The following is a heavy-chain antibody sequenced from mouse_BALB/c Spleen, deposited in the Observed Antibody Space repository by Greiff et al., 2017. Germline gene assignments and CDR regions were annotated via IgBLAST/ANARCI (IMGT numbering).Heavy chain of an antibody. D-gene: IGHD2-14*01. CDR3: ARRDDVDAMDY. CDR2: ISSGSSTI. Sequence: EVKLMESGGGLVQPGGSRKLSCAASGFTFSSFGMHWVRQAPEKGLEWVAYISSGSSTIYYADTVKGRFTISRDNPKNTLFLQMTSLRSEDTAMYYCARRDDVDAMDYWGQGTSVTVSS. V-gene: IGHV5-17*02. J-gene: IGHJ4*01. CDR1: GFTFSSFG.